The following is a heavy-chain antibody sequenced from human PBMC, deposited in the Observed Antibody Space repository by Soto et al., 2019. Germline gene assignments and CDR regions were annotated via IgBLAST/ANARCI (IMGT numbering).Heavy chain of an antibody. D-gene: IGHD3-10*01. J-gene: IGHJ4*02. V-gene: IGHV3-72*01. CDR2: SRNKANSYTT. CDR1: GFSLSDHY. CDR3: SRDFTASGTYAVEY. Sequence: EVQLVESGGGLVQPGGSLRLSCTASGFSLSDHYVDWVRQAPGKGLEWVGRSRNKANSYTTEYAASVRGRFTISRDDSRNSLYLQMDSLKTEDTAVYYCSRDFTASGTYAVEYWGQGTLVTVYS.